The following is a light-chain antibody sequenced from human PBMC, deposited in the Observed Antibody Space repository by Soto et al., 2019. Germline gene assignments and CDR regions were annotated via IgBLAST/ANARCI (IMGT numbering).Light chain of an antibody. CDR1: QSVSNY. J-gene: IGKJ4*01. CDR3: QQRGNWPPFT. V-gene: IGKV3-11*01. CDR2: DAS. Sequence: EIVLTQSPATLSLSPGERATLSCRASQSVSNYLAWYQQKPGQAPRLLISDASNRATGIPARFSGSGSGTDFTLNISSLEPEDFAIYYCQQRGNWPPFTFGGGTKVEIK.